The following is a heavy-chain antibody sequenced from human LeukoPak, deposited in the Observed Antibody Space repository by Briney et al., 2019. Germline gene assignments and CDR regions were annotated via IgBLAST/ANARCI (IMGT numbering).Heavy chain of an antibody. D-gene: IGHD3-16*02. J-gene: IGHJ5*02. V-gene: IGHV1-8*01. CDR3: ARGPLVRLPSSFDP. Sequence: ASVTVSFKASGYTFTSYDINWVRQATGQGLEWMGWMNPNSGNTGSAQRLQGRVTMTRDHSRNTAYMELRSLRSEDTAVYYCARGPLVRLPSSFDPWGQGSLVTVSS. CDR2: MNPNSGNT. CDR1: GYTFTSYD.